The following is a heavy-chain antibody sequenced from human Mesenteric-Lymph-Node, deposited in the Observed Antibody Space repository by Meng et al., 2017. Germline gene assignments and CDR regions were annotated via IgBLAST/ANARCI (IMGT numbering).Heavy chain of an antibody. CDR1: GYSFTTYW. J-gene: IGHJ4*02. CDR3: ASSIAAAGTLGYFDY. Sequence: KVSCKGSGYSFTTYWIAWVRQMPGKGLEWMGIIYPGDSEVRYNPSFQGQVTISADKSISTAYLQWSSLKASDTAMYYCASSIAAAGTLGYFDYWGQGTRVTVSS. D-gene: IGHD6-13*01. CDR2: IYPGDSEV. V-gene: IGHV5-51*01.